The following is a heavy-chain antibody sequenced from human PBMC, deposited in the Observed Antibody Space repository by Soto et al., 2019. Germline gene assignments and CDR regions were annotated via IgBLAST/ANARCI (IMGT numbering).Heavy chain of an antibody. D-gene: IGHD6-19*01. J-gene: IGHJ6*02. Sequence: SETLSLTCAVYGGSFSGYYWSWIRQPPGKGLEWIGEINHSGSNNYNPSLKSRVTISVDTSKNQFSLKLSSVTAADTAVYYCARGYGSSSGWFTNYYYGMDVWGQGTTVTVSS. V-gene: IGHV4-34*01. CDR3: ARGYGSSSGWFTNYYYGMDV. CDR1: GGSFSGYY. CDR2: INHSGSN.